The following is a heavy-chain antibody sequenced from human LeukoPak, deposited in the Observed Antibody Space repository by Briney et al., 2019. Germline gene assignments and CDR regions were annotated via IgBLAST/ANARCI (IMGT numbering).Heavy chain of an antibody. V-gene: IGHV4-31*03. CDR2: IYYSGIT. Sequence: SETLSLTCTVSGGSISSGGYYWSWIRQHPGKGLEWIGYIYYSGITYYNPSLKSRVTISVDTSKNQFSLKLSSVTAADTAVYYCASHRFSSSSVPYYYYYMDVWGKGPTVTVSS. CDR3: ASHRFSSSSVPYYYYYMDV. CDR1: GGSISSGGYY. D-gene: IGHD6-6*01. J-gene: IGHJ6*03.